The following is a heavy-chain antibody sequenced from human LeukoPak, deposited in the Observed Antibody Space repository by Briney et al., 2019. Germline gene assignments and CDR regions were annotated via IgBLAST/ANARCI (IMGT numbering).Heavy chain of an antibody. D-gene: IGHD2-2*01. Sequence: ASVKVSCKASGYTFTSYYMHWVRQAPGQGLEWMGIINPSGGSTSYAQKFQGRATMTRDTSTSTVYMELSSLRSEDTAVYYCARAVPQYQLLLSWFDPWGQGTLVTVSS. CDR2: INPSGGST. CDR1: GYTFTSYY. J-gene: IGHJ5*02. V-gene: IGHV1-46*03. CDR3: ARAVPQYQLLLSWFDP.